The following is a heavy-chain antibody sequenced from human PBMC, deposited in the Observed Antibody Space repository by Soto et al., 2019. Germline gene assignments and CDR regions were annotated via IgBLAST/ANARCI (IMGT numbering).Heavy chain of an antibody. CDR2: LSGSGATT. CDR3: AKDGGGDGSNPTRFVQ. D-gene: IGHD2-21*01. V-gene: IGHV3-23*01. J-gene: IGHJ4*01. Sequence: PGGSLRLSCSASGFTLNQCAMSWVRQAPGKGLEWVSGLSGSGATTFYADSVRGRFTISRDNSKNTLYLQMNSLRDEDTALYYCAKDGGGDGSNPTRFVQWGHETMFAVS. CDR1: GFTLNQCA.